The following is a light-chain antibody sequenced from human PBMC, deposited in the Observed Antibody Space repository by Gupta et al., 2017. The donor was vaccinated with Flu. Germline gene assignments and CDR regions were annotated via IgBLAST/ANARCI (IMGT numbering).Light chain of an antibody. CDR3: QQYNSGTT. CDR2: KAS. CDR1: QNIDVW. J-gene: IGKJ1*01. V-gene: IGKV1-5*01. Sequence: DIQMTQSPSTLAAFVGDRVTITCRASQNIDVWLAWYQQKPGRAPNLLVYKASSLESGVPVRLVGGGSGTEFTLTINSLQPEDIATYYCQQYNSGTTFGQGTKVEI.